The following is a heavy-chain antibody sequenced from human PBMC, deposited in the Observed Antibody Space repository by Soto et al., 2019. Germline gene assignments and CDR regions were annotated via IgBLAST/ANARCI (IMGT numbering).Heavy chain of an antibody. Sequence: GGSQRVWCRCAVGTCVSYGGHGSRQAPGNGLEWVAVISYEGSNKFYGDSVKVRFTISRDNSKNTLYLQLNSLRAEDSAVYYCAKDLYRTSWHHYLDSWGEGSMVTVSS. CDR3: AKDLYRTSWHHYLDS. V-gene: IGHV3-30*18. CDR1: VGTCVSYG. J-gene: IGHJ4*02. D-gene: IGHD2-15*01. CDR2: ISYEGSNK.